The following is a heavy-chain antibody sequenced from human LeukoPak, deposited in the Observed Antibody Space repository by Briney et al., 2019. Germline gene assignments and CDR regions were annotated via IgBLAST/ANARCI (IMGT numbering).Heavy chain of an antibody. CDR1: GYSFTSYW. CDR3: ARQGTYDSSGYYSPVSDC. Sequence: NPGESLKISCKGSGYSFTSYWIGWVRQMPGKGLEWMGIIYPGDSDTRYSPSFQGQVTISADKSISTAYLQWSSLKASDTAMYYCARQGTYDSSGYYSPVSDCWGQGTLVTVSS. CDR2: IYPGDSDT. V-gene: IGHV5-51*01. J-gene: IGHJ4*02. D-gene: IGHD3-22*01.